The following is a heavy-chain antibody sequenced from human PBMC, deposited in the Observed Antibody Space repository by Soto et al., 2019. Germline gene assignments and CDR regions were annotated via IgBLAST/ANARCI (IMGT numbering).Heavy chain of an antibody. J-gene: IGHJ4*02. D-gene: IGHD4-17*01. V-gene: IGHV4-59*08. CDR1: GGSISSYY. Sequence: SETLSLTCTVSGGSISSYYWSWIRQPPGKGLELIAYIFYSGSTNYNPSLKSRVTISVDTSKNQFSLKLSSVTAADTAVYYCARNYGDYVDNWGQGTLVTVSS. CDR2: IFYSGST. CDR3: ARNYGDYVDN.